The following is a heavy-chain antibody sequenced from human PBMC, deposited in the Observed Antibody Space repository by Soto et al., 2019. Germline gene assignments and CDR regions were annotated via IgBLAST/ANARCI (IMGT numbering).Heavy chain of an antibody. V-gene: IGHV4-59*01. Sequence: SETLSLTCTVSGGSIRNVYWSWIRQAPGKGLEWIGFIFHSGNAKYNPSLKSRVTISVDTPKNQFSLSLDSVTAADTAVYFCARAHAPTLPFDYWGQGTLVTVS. D-gene: IGHD2-15*01. CDR1: GGSIRNVY. J-gene: IGHJ4*01. CDR2: IFHSGNA. CDR3: ARAHAPTLPFDY.